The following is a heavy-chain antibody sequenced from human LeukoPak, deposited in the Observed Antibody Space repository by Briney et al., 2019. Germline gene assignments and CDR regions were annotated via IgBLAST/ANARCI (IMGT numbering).Heavy chain of an antibody. J-gene: IGHJ6*02. CDR2: IYPGDSDT. D-gene: IGHD6-13*01. Sequence: GESLQISCQGSGYRFTDYWIGWVRQLPGKGLEWMGIIYPGDSDTRYSPSFQGQVTISADKSINTAHLQWSSLKASDTAMYYCARGAAGTIPDYYYFGMDVWGQGTTVTVS. CDR1: GYRFTDYW. V-gene: IGHV5-51*01. CDR3: ARGAAGTIPDYYYFGMDV.